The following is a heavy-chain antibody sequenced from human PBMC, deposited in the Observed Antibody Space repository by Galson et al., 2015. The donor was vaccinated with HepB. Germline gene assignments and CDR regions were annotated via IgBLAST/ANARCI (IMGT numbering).Heavy chain of an antibody. Sequence: SLRLSCAASGFTFSGSAMHWVRRASGKGLEWVGRIRSKANSYATAYAASVKGRFTISRDDSKNTAYLQMNSLKTEDTAVYYCTRHGATVTTDLVDYWGQGTLVTVSS. V-gene: IGHV3-73*01. CDR1: GFTFSGSA. D-gene: IGHD4-17*01. J-gene: IGHJ4*02. CDR2: IRSKANSYAT. CDR3: TRHGATVTTDLVDY.